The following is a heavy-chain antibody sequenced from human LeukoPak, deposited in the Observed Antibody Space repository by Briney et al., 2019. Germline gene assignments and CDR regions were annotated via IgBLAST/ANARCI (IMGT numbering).Heavy chain of an antibody. D-gene: IGHD6-25*01. V-gene: IGHV1-2*02. CDR3: ARDGERRTPAAAGNGEVDY. Sequence: ASVKVSCKTSGYIFTGYYIHWVRQAPGQGLEWMGWINPNSGGTKYGQKFQGRVTMTRDTSISTAYMGLSRLRSDDTAVYYCARDGERRTPAAAGNGEVDYWGQGTLVTVSS. J-gene: IGHJ4*02. CDR2: INPNSGGT. CDR1: GYIFTGYY.